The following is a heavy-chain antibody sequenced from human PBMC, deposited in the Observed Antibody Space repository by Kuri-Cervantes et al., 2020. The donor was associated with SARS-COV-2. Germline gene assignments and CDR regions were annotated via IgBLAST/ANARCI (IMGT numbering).Heavy chain of an antibody. Sequence: ESLKISWAVYGGPFSAYYWSWIRQPTGKGLEWIGEINHSGSTNYNPSLKSRVTISVDTSKHQLSLKLSSVTAADTAVYYCAGSPGGVFDCWGQGTLVTVSS. J-gene: IGHJ4*02. CDR1: GGPFSAYY. V-gene: IGHV4-34*01. CDR2: INHSGST. CDR3: AGSPGGVFDC. D-gene: IGHD3-16*01.